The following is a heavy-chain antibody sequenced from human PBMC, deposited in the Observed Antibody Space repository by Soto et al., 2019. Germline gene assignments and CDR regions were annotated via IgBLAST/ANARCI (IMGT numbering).Heavy chain of an antibody. CDR1: GYSFTSYW. CDR3: ATYHYGDYVAFDI. V-gene: IGHV5-10-1*01. Sequence: PVESLKISCNGSGYSFTSYWISWVRQMPGKGLEWMGRIDPSDSYTNYSPSFQGHVTISADKSISTAYLQWSSLKASDTAMYYCATYHYGDYVAFDIWGQGTMVTVSS. CDR2: IDPSDSYT. J-gene: IGHJ3*02. D-gene: IGHD4-17*01.